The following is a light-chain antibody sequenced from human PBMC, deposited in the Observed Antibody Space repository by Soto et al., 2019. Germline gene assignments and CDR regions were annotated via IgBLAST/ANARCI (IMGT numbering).Light chain of an antibody. Sequence: QSVLTQPPSVSGAPGQRVTISCTGSSSNIGAGYDVHWYQQLPGTAPKLLIYSNSNRPSGVPDRFSGSKSGTSATLAITGLQAEDEADYYCQSYDSSQSGTVVFGGGTKLTVL. V-gene: IGLV1-40*01. CDR3: QSYDSSQSGTVV. CDR2: SNS. J-gene: IGLJ2*01. CDR1: SSNIGAGYD.